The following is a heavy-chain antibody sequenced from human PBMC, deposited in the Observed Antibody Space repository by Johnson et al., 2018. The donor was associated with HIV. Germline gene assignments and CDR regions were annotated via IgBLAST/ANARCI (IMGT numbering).Heavy chain of an antibody. CDR1: GFTFDDYA. Sequence: VQLVESGGGVVQPGGSLRLSCAASGFTFDDYAMHWVRQAPGKGLEWVSGISWNSGSIGYADSVKGRFTISRDNAKNSLYLQMNSLRAEDTALYYCAKGGTTVTRDAFDIWGQGTMVTVSS. J-gene: IGHJ3*02. V-gene: IGHV3-9*01. CDR3: AKGGTTVTRDAFDI. CDR2: ISWNSGSI. D-gene: IGHD4-17*01.